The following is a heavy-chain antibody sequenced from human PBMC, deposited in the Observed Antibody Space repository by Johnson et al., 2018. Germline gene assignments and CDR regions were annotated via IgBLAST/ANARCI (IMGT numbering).Heavy chain of an antibody. V-gene: IGHV3-21*01. CDR3: AREGQQLVRGAEYFQH. CDR2: ISSSDSYI. J-gene: IGHJ1*01. Sequence: VQLVQSGGGLVKPGGSLRLSCAASGFTFSHYSMNWVRQAPGKGLEWVSSISSSDSYIYYADSVKGRLTISKDNAKNSLYLQMNSRRAEDTAVDYCAREGQQLVRGAEYFQHWGQGTLVTVSS. D-gene: IGHD6-13*01. CDR1: GFTFSHYS.